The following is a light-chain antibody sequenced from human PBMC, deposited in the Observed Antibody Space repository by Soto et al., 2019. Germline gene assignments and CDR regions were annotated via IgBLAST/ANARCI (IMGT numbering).Light chain of an antibody. CDR3: MQRIDFPLT. CDR1: QSLLDSDDGNTY. J-gene: IGKJ4*01. V-gene: IGKV2-40*01. Sequence: DIVMTQTPLSLPVTPGEPASISCRSSQSLLDSDDGNTYLDWYLQKPGQSPQLLIYTVSYRASGVPDRFSGSGSGTDFTLKISRVEAEDVGVYYCMQRIDFPLTFRGGTQVDIK. CDR2: TVS.